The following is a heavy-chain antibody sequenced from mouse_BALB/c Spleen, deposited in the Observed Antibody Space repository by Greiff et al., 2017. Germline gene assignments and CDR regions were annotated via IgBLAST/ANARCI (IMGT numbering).Heavy chain of an antibody. CDR2: IYPSDSYT. J-gene: IGHJ3*01. V-gene: IGHV1-69*02. D-gene: IGHD2-4*01. CDR3: TRDVYDYSWCAY. CDR1: GYTFTSYW. Sequence: VQLQQPGAELVRPGASVQLSCKASGYTFTSYWINWVKQRPGQGLEWIGNIYPSDSYTNYNQKFKDKDTLTVDKSSSTAYMQLSSPTSEDSAVYYCTRDVYDYSWCAYWGQGTLVTVAA.